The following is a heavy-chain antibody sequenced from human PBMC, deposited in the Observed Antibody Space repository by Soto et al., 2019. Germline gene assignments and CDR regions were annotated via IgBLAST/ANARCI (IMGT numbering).Heavy chain of an antibody. V-gene: IGHV1-18*01. CDR2: ISAYSGVT. Sequence: ASVKVSCKSSGYTFSSYGVSWVRQAPGQGLEWLGWISAYSGVTNFAQKFQGRATLTTDTPTSTVYMEMRCLTSDDTAVYYCARAPEYLSDATAVPESASFDYWGQGTLVTVSS. CDR1: GYTFSSYG. D-gene: IGHD1-1*01. CDR3: ARAPEYLSDATAVPESASFDY. J-gene: IGHJ4*02.